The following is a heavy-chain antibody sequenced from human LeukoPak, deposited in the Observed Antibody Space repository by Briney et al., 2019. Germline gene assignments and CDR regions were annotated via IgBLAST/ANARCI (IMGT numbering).Heavy chain of an antibody. CDR1: GGSISSSSYC. Sequence: PSETLSLTCTVSGGSISSSSYCWGWIRQPPGKGLEWIGSIYYSGSTYYNPSLKSRVTISVDTSKNQFSLKLSSVTAADTAVYYCARRTTVTTRFDYWGQGTPVTVSS. D-gene: IGHD4-17*01. CDR3: ARRTTVTTRFDY. J-gene: IGHJ4*02. V-gene: IGHV4-39*01. CDR2: IYYSGST.